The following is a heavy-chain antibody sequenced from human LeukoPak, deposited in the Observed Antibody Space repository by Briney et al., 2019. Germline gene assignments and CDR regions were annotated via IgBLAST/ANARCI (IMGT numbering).Heavy chain of an antibody. Sequence: PGASLRLSCSGYGFSFSSYAMSWVRQAPGKGLEWVSAISGSGGSTYYADSVKGRFTISRDNSKNTLYLQMNSLRAEDTAVYYCAKALSSAIAVAGTRDYWGQGTLVTVSS. V-gene: IGHV3-23*01. CDR2: ISGSGGST. J-gene: IGHJ4*02. D-gene: IGHD6-19*01. CDR3: AKALSSAIAVAGTRDY. CDR1: GFSFSSYA.